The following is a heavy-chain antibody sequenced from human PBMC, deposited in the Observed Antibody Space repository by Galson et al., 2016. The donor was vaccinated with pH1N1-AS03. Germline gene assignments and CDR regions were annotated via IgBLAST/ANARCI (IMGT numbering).Heavy chain of an antibody. CDR1: GFTFGSFA. D-gene: IGHD3-10*01. Sequence: SLRLSCAASGFTFGSFAMSWVRQAPGKGLEWVSAISGSGNNTYYGDSVKGRLTISRDNSKNMRYLQMNSLRAEDTALYYCVRDLHRASPGKSFDFWGQGTLVTVSS. J-gene: IGHJ4*02. V-gene: IGHV3-23*01. CDR2: ISGSGNNT. CDR3: VRDLHRASPGKSFDF.